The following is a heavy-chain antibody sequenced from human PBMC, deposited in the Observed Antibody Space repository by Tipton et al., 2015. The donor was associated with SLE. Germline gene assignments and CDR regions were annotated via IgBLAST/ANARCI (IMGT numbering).Heavy chain of an antibody. Sequence: TLSLTCTVSGGSISSARYYWSWIRQPAGKGLGWMGRISTSGSTNYNPSLKSRVTMSVDTSKNQFSLKLSSVTAADPAVYYCAREVAVAGDYEGQGTLVTVAS. CDR2: ISTSGST. D-gene: IGHD6-19*01. V-gene: IGHV4-61*02. CDR3: AREVAVAGDY. CDR1: GGSISSARYY. J-gene: IGHJ4*02.